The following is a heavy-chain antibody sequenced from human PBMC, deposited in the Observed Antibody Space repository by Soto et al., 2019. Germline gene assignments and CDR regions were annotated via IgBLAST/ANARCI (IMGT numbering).Heavy chain of an antibody. J-gene: IGHJ3*02. D-gene: IGHD6-13*01. CDR3: ASAYEGYSSSWSKYAFDI. CDR2: INPSGGST. CDR1: GYTFTSYY. Sequence: EASVKVSCKASGYTFTSYYMHWVRQAPGQGLEWMGIINPSGGSTSYAQKFQGRVTMTRDTSTSTVYMELSSLRSEDTAVYYCASAYEGYSSSWSKYAFDIWGQGTMVTVSS. V-gene: IGHV1-46*01.